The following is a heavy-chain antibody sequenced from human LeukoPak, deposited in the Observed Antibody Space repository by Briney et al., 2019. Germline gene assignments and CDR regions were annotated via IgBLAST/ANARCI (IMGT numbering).Heavy chain of an antibody. J-gene: IGHJ4*02. CDR2: IIPMYGPP. CDR3: ARGMGYSYVLDY. V-gene: IGHV1-69*05. Sequence: GSSVKVSCKASGVTFISTAINWVRQAPGQGREWMGRIIPMYGPPNHAQKFQGRVTITTDESMSTAYMELNSLTSEDTAVYFCARGMGYSYVLDYWGQGTLVTVSS. CDR1: GVTFISTA. D-gene: IGHD5-18*01.